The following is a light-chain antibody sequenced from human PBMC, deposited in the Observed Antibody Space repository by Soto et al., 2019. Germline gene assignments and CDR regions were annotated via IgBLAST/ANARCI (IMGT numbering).Light chain of an antibody. Sequence: EIVLTQSPGTLSLSRGERATLSCRASQSVSSSYLAWYQQKPGQAPRLLIYGASSRATGIPDRFSGSGSGTDFTLTISRLEPEDFAVHYCQQYGSSPLYTLGQGTKLEIK. CDR2: GAS. CDR1: QSVSSSY. V-gene: IGKV3-20*01. J-gene: IGKJ2*01. CDR3: QQYGSSPLYT.